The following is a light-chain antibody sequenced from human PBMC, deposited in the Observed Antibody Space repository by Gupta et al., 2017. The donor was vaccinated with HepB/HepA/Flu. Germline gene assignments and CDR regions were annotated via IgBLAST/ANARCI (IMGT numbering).Light chain of an antibody. CDR3: QQYNSSPWT. CDR1: QSISTW. J-gene: IGKJ1*01. V-gene: IGKV1-5*03. Sequence: DIQMTQSPSTMYASVGDRVTITCRASQSISTWLAWYQQKPGKAPKLLIYRASSLQSGVPSRFSGSGFWTELTLTISSLQPHDFATYYCQQYNSSPWTFGQGTKVEIK. CDR2: RAS.